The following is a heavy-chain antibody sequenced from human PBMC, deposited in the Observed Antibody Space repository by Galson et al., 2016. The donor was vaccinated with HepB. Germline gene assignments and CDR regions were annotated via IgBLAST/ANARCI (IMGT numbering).Heavy chain of an antibody. V-gene: IGHV3-30*04. CDR1: GFTFTNYA. CDR3: ARGLYYNSFDL. D-gene: IGHD3-3*01. J-gene: IGHJ3*01. Sequence: SLRLSCAASGFTFTNYAMHWVRQAPGKGLEWVAVISYDGSNKYYADSVRGRFTISRDNARDSVWLQMNSLRDDGTAVYYCARGLYYNSFDLWGQGTMVTVSS. CDR2: ISYDGSNK.